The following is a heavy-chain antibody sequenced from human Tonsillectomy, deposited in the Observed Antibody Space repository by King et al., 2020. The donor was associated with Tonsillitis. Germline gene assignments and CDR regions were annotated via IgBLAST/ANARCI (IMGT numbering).Heavy chain of an antibody. CDR3: TRTLYSTGWYEGFDY. Sequence: QVQLVESGAEVKKPGASVKVSCKASGYTFTGYYMHWVRQAPGHGLEWMGGINPNSGGRNYAQKFQGRVTMTRDTSISTAYMELSRLRSDDTAVYYCTRTLYSTGWYEGFDYWGQGTLVTVSS. CDR2: INPNSGGR. CDR1: GYTFTGYY. D-gene: IGHD6-19*01. V-gene: IGHV1-2*02. J-gene: IGHJ4*02.